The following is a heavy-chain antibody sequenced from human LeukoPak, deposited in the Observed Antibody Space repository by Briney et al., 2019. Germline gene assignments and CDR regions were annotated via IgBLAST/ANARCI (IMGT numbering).Heavy chain of an antibody. J-gene: IGHJ4*02. CDR3: ARDLYGSGSYIDGDY. V-gene: IGHV3-21*01. Sequence: GGSLRLSCAASGFTFSSYSMNWVRQAPGKGLGWVSSISSSSSYIYYADSVKGRFTISRENAKNSLYLQMNSLRAEDTAVYSCARDLYGSGSYIDGDYWGQGTLVTVSS. CDR2: ISSSSSYI. CDR1: GFTFSSYS. D-gene: IGHD3-10*01.